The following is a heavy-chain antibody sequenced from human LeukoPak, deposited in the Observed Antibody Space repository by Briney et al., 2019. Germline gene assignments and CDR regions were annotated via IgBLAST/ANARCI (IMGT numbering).Heavy chain of an antibody. CDR3: AREPFWSGYYSNLHFDY. CDR2: ISSSSKYI. CDR1: EFTFSSYN. V-gene: IGHV3-21*01. J-gene: IGHJ4*02. D-gene: IGHD3-3*01. Sequence: GGSLRLSCAASEFTFSSYNMNWVRQAPGKGLEWVSYISSSSKYIYYADSVKGRFTISRDNAKNSLYLQMNSLRAEDTAVYYCAREPFWSGYYSNLHFDYWGQGTLVTVSS.